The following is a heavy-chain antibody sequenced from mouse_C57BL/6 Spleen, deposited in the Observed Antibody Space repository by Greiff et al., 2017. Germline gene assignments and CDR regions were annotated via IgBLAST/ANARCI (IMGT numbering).Heavy chain of an antibody. CDR3: ASSFDDGEYCCAMDY. CDR1: GYTFTSYW. Sequence: VQLQQPGAELVKPGASVKMSCKASGYTFTSYWITWVKQRPGQGLEWIGDIYPGSGSTNYNEKFKSKATLTVDTSSSTAYMQLSSLTSEDSAVSFYASSFDDGEYCCAMDYWGQGTSLTVSS. J-gene: IGHJ4*01. D-gene: IGHD2-12*01. CDR2: IYPGSGST. V-gene: IGHV1-55*01.